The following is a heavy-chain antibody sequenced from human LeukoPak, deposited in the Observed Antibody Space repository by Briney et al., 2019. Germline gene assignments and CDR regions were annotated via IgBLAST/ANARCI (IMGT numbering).Heavy chain of an antibody. V-gene: IGHV4-39*07. Sequence: SETLSLTCTVSGGSISSGDYYWGWIRQPPGKGLEWIGSIYHSGSTYYNPSLKSRVTISVDTSKNQFSLKLSSVTAADTAVYYCARNSIDFWSGYFYYMDVWGKGTTVTVSS. CDR2: IYHSGST. J-gene: IGHJ6*03. CDR1: GGSISSGDYY. CDR3: ARNSIDFWSGYFYYMDV. D-gene: IGHD3-3*01.